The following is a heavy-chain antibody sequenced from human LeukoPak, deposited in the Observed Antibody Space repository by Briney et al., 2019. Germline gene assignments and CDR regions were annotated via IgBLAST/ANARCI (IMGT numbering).Heavy chain of an antibody. CDR1: GGSFSGYY. V-gene: IGHV4-34*01. CDR3: ARRPRSSWYLGWFDP. D-gene: IGHD6-13*01. Sequence: SETLSLTCAVYGGSFSGYYWSWLRQPPGKGLEWIGEINHSGSTNYNPSLKSRVTISVDTSKNQFSLKLSSVTAADTAVYHCARRPRSSWYLGWFDPWGQGTLVTVSS. CDR2: INHSGST. J-gene: IGHJ5*02.